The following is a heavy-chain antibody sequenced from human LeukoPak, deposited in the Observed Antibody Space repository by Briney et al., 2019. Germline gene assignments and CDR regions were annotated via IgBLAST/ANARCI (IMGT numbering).Heavy chain of an antibody. Sequence: GRSLRLSCAASGFTFSSYGMHWVRQASGKGLEWVAVIWYDGSNKYYADSVKGRFTISRDNSKNTLYLQMNSLRAENTAVYYCARDSGASMDVWGQGTTVTVSS. V-gene: IGHV3-33*01. CDR3: ARDSGASMDV. CDR2: IWYDGSNK. CDR1: GFTFSSYG. J-gene: IGHJ6*02. D-gene: IGHD3-10*01.